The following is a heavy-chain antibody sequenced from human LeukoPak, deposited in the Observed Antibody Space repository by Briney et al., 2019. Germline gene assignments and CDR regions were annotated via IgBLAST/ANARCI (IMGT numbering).Heavy chain of an antibody. Sequence: ASVKVSCKASGYAFTSYDINWVRQATGQGLEWMGWMNPNSGNTGYAQRFLGRVTMTRDTSMSTAYMELSSLRSDDTAVYYCARARAGTKSSFDYWGQGTLVTVSS. CDR2: MNPNSGNT. V-gene: IGHV1-8*01. D-gene: IGHD1-7*01. CDR3: ARARAGTKSSFDY. J-gene: IGHJ4*02. CDR1: GYAFTSYD.